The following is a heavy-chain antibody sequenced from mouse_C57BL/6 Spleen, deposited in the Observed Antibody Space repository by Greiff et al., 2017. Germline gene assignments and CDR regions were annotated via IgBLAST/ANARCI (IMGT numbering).Heavy chain of an antibody. V-gene: IGHV7-3*01. J-gene: IGHJ3*01. CDR2: IRNKANGYTT. CDR1: GFTFTAYY. CDR3: ARSTMIGWVAY. Sequence: VKLMESGGGLVQPGGSLSLSCAASGFTFTAYYMSWVRQPPGKALEWLGFIRNKANGYTTEYSASVQGRFTISSDNSQSILYLQMNALRAEDSATYYCARSTMIGWVAYWGQGTLVTVSA. D-gene: IGHD2-3*01.